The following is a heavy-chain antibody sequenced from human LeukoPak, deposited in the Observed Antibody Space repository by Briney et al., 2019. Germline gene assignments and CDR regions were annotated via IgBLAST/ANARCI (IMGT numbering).Heavy chain of an antibody. V-gene: IGHV1-69*06. CDR2: IIPIFGTA. CDR3: AEAREYYYYYGMDV. J-gene: IGHJ6*02. Sequence: ASVKVSCKASGGTFSSYAISWVRQAPGQGLEWMGGIIPIFGTANYAQKFQGRVTITADKSTSTAYMELSSLRSEGTAVYYCAEAREYYYYYGMDVWGQGTTVTVSS. CDR1: GGTFSSYA. D-gene: IGHD1-26*01.